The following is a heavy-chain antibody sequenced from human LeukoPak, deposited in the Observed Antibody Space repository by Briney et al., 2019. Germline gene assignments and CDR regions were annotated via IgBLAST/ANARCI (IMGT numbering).Heavy chain of an antibody. CDR2: INHSGGT. V-gene: IGHV4-34*01. CDR1: GGSFSGYY. CDR3: ARRSYYDSSAIFDY. J-gene: IGHJ4*02. D-gene: IGHD3-22*01. Sequence: SETLSLTCAVYGGSFSGYYWSWIRQPPGKGLEWIGEINHSGGTNYNPSLKSRVTISVDTSKNQFSLKLSSVTAADTAVFYCARRSYYDSSAIFDYWGQGTLVTVSS.